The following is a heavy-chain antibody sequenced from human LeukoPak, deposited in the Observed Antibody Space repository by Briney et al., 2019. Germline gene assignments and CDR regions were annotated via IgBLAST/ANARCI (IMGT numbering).Heavy chain of an antibody. J-gene: IGHJ6*02. CDR3: ARTSSYGDLPSYGMDV. Sequence: GRSLRLSCAASGFTFSSYWMHWVRQAPGKGLVWVSRINSDGSSTSYADSVKGRFTISRDNAKNTLYLQMNSLRAEDTAVYYCARTSSYGDLPSYGMDVWGQGTTVTVSS. D-gene: IGHD4-17*01. CDR2: INSDGSST. V-gene: IGHV3-74*01. CDR1: GFTFSSYW.